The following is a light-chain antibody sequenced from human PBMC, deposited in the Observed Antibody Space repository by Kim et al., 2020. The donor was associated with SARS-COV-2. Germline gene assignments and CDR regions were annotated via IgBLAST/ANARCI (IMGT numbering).Light chain of an antibody. CDR3: ETWHSNTYWV. CDR2: VEGSGSY. V-gene: IGLV4-60*03. J-gene: IGLJ3*02. CDR1: SGHRSYI. Sequence: QPVLTQSSSASASLGSSVKLTCTLSSGHRSYIIAWHQQQPGKAPRYLMKVEGSGSYNKGSGVPDRFSGSSSGADRYLIISNLQSEDEADYYCETWHSNTYWVFGGGTQLTVL.